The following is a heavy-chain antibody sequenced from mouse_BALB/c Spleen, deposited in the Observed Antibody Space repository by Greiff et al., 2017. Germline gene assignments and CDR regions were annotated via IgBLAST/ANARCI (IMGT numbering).Heavy chain of an antibody. D-gene: IGHD4-1*01. CDR2: ISSGGST. CDR3: TREGLTVYFDY. J-gene: IGHJ2*01. Sequence: EVKLVESGGGLVKPGGSLKLSCAASGFTFSSYAMSWVRQTPEKRLEWVASISSGGSTYYPDSVKGRFTISRDNAKNTLYLQMSSLKSEDTAMYYCTREGLTVYFDYWGQGTTLTVSS. V-gene: IGHV5-6-4*01. CDR1: GFTFSSYA.